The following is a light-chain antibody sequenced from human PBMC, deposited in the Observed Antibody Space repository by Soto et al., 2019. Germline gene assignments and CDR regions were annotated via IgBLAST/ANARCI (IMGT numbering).Light chain of an antibody. Sequence: QSALTQPASVSGSPGQSITISCTEASSDIDGYNYVSWYQQHPVKAPKLIIYDVTNRPSGVSNRFSGSKSGNTASLTISGLQAEDEADYYCSSCTSSSTYVFGTGTKLTVL. CDR1: SSDIDGYNY. V-gene: IGLV2-14*01. CDR3: SSCTSSSTYV. J-gene: IGLJ1*01. CDR2: DVT.